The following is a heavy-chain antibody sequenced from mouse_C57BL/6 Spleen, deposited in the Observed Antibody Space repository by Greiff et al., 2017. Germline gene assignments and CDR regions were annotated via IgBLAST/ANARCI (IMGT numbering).Heavy chain of an antibody. CDR1: GYTFTSYG. Sequence: VQLQQSGAELARPGASVKLSCKASGYTFTSYGISWVKQRTGQGLEWIGEIYPRSGNTYYNEKFKGKATLTADKSSSTAYMELRSLTSEDSAVYFWATDFDYWGQGTTLTVSS. CDR2: IYPRSGNT. J-gene: IGHJ2*01. V-gene: IGHV1-81*01. CDR3: ATDFDY.